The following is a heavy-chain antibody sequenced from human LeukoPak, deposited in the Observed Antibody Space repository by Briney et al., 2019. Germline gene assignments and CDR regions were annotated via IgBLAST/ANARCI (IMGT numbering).Heavy chain of an antibody. CDR3: AKDRVAVAGTALDY. V-gene: IGHV3-30*02. CDR1: GFTSSSYG. D-gene: IGHD6-19*01. J-gene: IGHJ4*02. CDR2: IRYDGSNK. Sequence: GGSLRLSCAASGFTSSSYGMHWVRQAPGKGLEWVAFIRYDGSNKYYADSVKGRFTISRDNSKNTLYLQMNSLRAEDTAAYYCAKDRVAVAGTALDYWGQGTLVTVSS.